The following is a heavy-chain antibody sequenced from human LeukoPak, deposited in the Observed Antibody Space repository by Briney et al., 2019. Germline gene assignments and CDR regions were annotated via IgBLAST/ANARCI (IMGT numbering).Heavy chain of an antibody. V-gene: IGHV3-33*01. CDR1: GFTFSSYG. CDR2: IWYDGSNK. D-gene: IGHD1-26*01. J-gene: IGHJ3*02. CDR3: AREATRDAFDI. Sequence: GGSLRLSCAASGFTFSSYGMHWVRQAPGKGLEWVAVIWYDGSNKYYADSVKGRFTISRDTSKNTLYLQMNSLRAEDTAVYYCAREATRDAFDIWGQGTMVTVSS.